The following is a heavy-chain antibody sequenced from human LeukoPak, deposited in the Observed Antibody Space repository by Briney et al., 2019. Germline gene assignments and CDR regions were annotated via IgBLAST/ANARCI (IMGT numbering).Heavy chain of an antibody. D-gene: IGHD2-15*01. CDR3: GVGGSNFFDYAFDI. V-gene: IGHV1-69*05. J-gene: IGHJ3*02. CDR2: IIPIFGTA. CDR1: GGTFSSYA. Sequence: SVKVSCKASGGTFSSYAISWVRQAPGQGLERMGGIIPIFGTANYAQKFQGRVTITTDESTSTAYMELSSLRSEDTAVYYCGVGGSNFFDYAFDIWGQGTMVTVSS.